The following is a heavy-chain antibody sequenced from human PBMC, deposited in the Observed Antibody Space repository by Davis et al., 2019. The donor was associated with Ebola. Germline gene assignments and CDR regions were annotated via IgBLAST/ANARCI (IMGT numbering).Heavy chain of an antibody. CDR3: ARVLWFGDFTSYYYYYMDV. V-gene: IGHV3-74*01. CDR2: INSDGSST. Sequence: GESLKISCAASGFTFSSYWMHWVRQAPGKGLVWVSRINSDGSSTSYADSVKGRFTISRDNAKNTLYLQMNSLRAEDTAVYYCARVLWFGDFTSYYYYYMDVWGKGTTVTVSS. D-gene: IGHD3-10*01. J-gene: IGHJ6*03. CDR1: GFTFSSYW.